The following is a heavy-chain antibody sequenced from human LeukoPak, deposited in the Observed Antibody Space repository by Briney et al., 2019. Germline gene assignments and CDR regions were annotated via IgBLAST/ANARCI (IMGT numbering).Heavy chain of an antibody. Sequence: GESLKISCEGSGYSFASYWIGWVRQMPGKGLEWMGIIYPGDSDTRYSPSFQGQVTISADKSIATAYLQWSSLKASDTAMYYCASQMRYSSSWYYFDYWGQGTLVTVSS. V-gene: IGHV5-51*01. CDR2: IYPGDSDT. CDR1: GYSFASYW. J-gene: IGHJ4*02. D-gene: IGHD6-13*01. CDR3: ASQMRYSSSWYYFDY.